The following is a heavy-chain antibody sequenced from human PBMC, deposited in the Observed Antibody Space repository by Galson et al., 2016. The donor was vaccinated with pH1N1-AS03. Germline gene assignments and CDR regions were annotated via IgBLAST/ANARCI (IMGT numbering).Heavy chain of an antibody. Sequence: SLRLSCAASGFTFRNTWMSWVRQAPGKGLEWVGRITTKVDGGTTDYAATVKGRFTISRDDSKDTLFLHLNTLVTADTAVYYCTTLYSKASGYGMDVWGQGTTVTVSS. CDR1: GFTFRNTW. CDR3: TTLYSKASGYGMDV. CDR2: ITTKVDGGTT. D-gene: IGHD4-11*01. V-gene: IGHV3-15*01. J-gene: IGHJ6*02.